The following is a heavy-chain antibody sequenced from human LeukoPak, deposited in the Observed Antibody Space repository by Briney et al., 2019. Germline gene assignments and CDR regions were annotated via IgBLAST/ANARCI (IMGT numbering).Heavy chain of an antibody. CDR1: GFIFSTYA. Sequence: GGSLRLSCAASGFIFSTYAMNWVRQAPGKGLEWVSTISGSGGSTYYADSVKGRFTISRDNSKNTLYLQMNSLRAEDTAVYYCAKDYYYDSSGWDDNAFDIWGQGTMVTVSS. V-gene: IGHV3-23*01. CDR3: AKDYYYDSSGWDDNAFDI. J-gene: IGHJ3*02. CDR2: ISGSGGST. D-gene: IGHD3-22*01.